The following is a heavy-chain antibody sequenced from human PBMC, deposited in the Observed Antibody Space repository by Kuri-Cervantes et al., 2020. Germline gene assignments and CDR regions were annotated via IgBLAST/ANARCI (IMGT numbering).Heavy chain of an antibody. D-gene: IGHD3-16*01. CDR2: INSEGSST. J-gene: IGHJ4*02. Sequence: GESLKISCAASGFIFSSYWMHWVRQAPGKGLVWVSRINSEGSSTSYADSVKGRFTISRDNAKNTLYLQMNSLRAEDTAVYYCARDGGGWGDCFDYWGQGTLVTVSS. CDR3: ARDGGGWGDCFDY. CDR1: GFIFSSYW. V-gene: IGHV3-74*01.